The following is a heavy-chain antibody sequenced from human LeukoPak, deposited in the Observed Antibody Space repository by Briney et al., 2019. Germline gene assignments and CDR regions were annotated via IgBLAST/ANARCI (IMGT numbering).Heavy chain of an antibody. V-gene: IGHV3-66*01. CDR3: ARVVEGYFDY. J-gene: IGHJ4*02. CDR2: IYSGGST. D-gene: IGHD3-10*01. Sequence: GGSLRLSCAASGFTFSSNYMSWVRQAPGKGLEWVSVIYSGGSTYYADSVKGRFTFSRDNSKNTLELQMNSLGAEDTAVYYCARVVEGYFDYWGQGTLVTVSS. CDR1: GFTFSSNY.